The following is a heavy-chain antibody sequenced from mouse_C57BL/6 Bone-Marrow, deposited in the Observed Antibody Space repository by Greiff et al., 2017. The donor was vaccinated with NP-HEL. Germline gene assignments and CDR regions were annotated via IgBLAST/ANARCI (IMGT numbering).Heavy chain of an antibody. CDR1: GFSLTSYC. V-gene: IGHV2-9*01. CDR3: AKLSGYFDV. Sequence: QVQLKESGPGLVAPSQSLSLTCTVSGFSLTSYCVDWVRQPPGKGLEWLGVIWCGGSTNYNSALMSRLSISKDNSKSQVFLKMNSQQTDDTARYYCAKLSGYFDVWGTGTTVTVSS. J-gene: IGHJ1*03. CDR2: IWCGGST.